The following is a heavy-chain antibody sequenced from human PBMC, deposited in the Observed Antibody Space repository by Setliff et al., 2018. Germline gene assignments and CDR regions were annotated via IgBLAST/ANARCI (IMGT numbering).Heavy chain of an antibody. Sequence: SETLSLTCAVYGGSFSGYYWSWIRQPPGKGLEWIGEINHSGSTNYNPSLKSRVTISVDTSKNQFSLKLSSVTAADTAVYYCARVDNFWSGPIDYWGQGTLVTVS. CDR1: GGSFSGYY. CDR2: INHSGST. D-gene: IGHD3-3*01. J-gene: IGHJ4*02. V-gene: IGHV4-34*01. CDR3: ARVDNFWSGPIDY.